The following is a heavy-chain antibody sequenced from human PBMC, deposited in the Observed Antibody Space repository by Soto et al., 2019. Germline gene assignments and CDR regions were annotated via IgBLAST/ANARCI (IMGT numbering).Heavy chain of an antibody. CDR1: GGTFSSYT. J-gene: IGHJ4*02. Sequence: QVQLVQSGAEVKKPGSSVKVSCKASGGTFSSYTISWVRQAPGQGLEWMGRIIPILGIANYAQKSQGRVTLTADKSTSTAYMALSSLRSEDTAVYYCATSRGDGYNDYWGQGTLVTVSS. V-gene: IGHV1-69*02. D-gene: IGHD3-10*01. CDR2: IIPILGIA. CDR3: ATSRGDGYNDY.